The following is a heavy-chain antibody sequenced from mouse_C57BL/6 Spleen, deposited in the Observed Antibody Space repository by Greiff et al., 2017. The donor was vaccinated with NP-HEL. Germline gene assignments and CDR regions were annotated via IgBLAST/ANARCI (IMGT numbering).Heavy chain of an antibody. CDR3: ARFYYYGSSGYYAMDY. CDR1: GYAFSSSW. J-gene: IGHJ4*01. D-gene: IGHD1-1*01. V-gene: IGHV1-82*01. Sequence: QVQLQQSGPELVKPGASVKISCKASGYAFSSSWMNWVKQRPGKGLEWIGRIYPGDGDTNYNGKFKGKATLTADKSSSTAYMQLSSLTSEDSAVYFCARFYYYGSSGYYAMDYWGQGTSVTVSS. CDR2: IYPGDGDT.